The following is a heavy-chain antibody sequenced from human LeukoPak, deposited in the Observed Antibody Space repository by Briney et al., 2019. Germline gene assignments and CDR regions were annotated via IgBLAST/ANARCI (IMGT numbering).Heavy chain of an antibody. D-gene: IGHD2-15*01. CDR3: ARVSFADGGYFEY. CDR1: GFTFNSYT. J-gene: IGHJ4*02. V-gene: IGHV3-21*01. CDR2: ISSGSTYR. Sequence: GGSLRLSCTASGFTFNSYTMNWVRQAPGKGLEWVSSISSGSTYRYYADSVKGRFTISRDNAENSLFLQMDSLRAEDTAVYYCARVSFADGGYFEYWGQGTLVTVSS.